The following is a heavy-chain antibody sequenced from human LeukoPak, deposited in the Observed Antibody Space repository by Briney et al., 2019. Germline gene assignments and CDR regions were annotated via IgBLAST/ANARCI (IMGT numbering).Heavy chain of an antibody. CDR1: GFTFGDYA. Sequence: PGGSLRLSCTASGFTFGDYAMSWVRQAPGKGLEWVGFIRSKAYGGTTEYAASVKGRFTISRDDSKSIAYLQMNSLRAEDTAVYYCARDAYSSSWYGGFRYYYYYYMDVWGKGTTVTVSS. CDR3: ARDAYSSSWYGGFRYYYYYYMDV. CDR2: IRSKAYGGTT. J-gene: IGHJ6*03. V-gene: IGHV3-49*04. D-gene: IGHD6-13*01.